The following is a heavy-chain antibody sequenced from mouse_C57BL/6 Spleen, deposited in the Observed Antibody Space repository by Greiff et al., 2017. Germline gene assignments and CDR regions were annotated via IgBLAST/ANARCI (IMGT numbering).Heavy chain of an antibody. J-gene: IGHJ3*01. D-gene: IGHD2-4*01. CDR3: AIYYYCRLGSY. V-gene: IGHV14-4*01. CDR1: GFNIKDDY. Sequence: VQLQQSGAELVRPGASVKLSCTASGFNIKDDYMHWVKQRPEQGLEWIGWIDPENGDTEYASKFQGKATIPADTSSNTAYLQLSSLTSEDTAVYYCAIYYYCRLGSYWGQRTLVTVSA. CDR2: IDPENGDT.